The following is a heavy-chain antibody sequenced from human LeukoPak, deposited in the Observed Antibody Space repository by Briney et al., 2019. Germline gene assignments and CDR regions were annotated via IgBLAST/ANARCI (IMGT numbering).Heavy chain of an antibody. J-gene: IGHJ4*02. V-gene: IGHV3-30-3*01. CDR2: ISYDGSNK. Sequence: PGRSPRLSCAASGFTFSSYAMHWVRQAPGKGLEWVAVISYDGSNKYYADSVKGRFTISRDNSKNTLYLQMNSLRAEDTAVYYCARDPDYGHWGQGTLVTVSS. D-gene: IGHD4-17*01. CDR1: GFTFSSYA. CDR3: ARDPDYGH.